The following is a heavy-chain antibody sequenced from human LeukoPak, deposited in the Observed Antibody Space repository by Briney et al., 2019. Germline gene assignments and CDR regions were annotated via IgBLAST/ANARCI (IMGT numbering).Heavy chain of an antibody. V-gene: IGHV3-13*04. J-gene: IGHJ4*02. Sequence: PGGSLILSCAASGFTSSSYDMHWVRQVTGKRLEWVSAIGIAGDTYYLDSVKGRFTISRENAKNSLYLQMNSLRAGDTAVYYCARGGDRDYWGQGTLVTVSS. CDR1: GFTSSSYD. CDR2: IGIAGDT. CDR3: ARGGDRDY.